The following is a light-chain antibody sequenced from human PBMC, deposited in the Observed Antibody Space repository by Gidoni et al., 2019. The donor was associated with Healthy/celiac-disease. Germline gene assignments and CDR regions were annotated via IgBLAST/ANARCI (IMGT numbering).Light chain of an antibody. CDR2: GAS. CDR1: QSVSSSY. CDR3: QQYGSSPYT. J-gene: IGKJ2*01. Sequence: EIVLTQSPGTLSLSPGERATLSCRASQSVSSSYLAWYQQKPGKAPRLLIYGASSRATGSPDRFSGSGSGTDFTLTISRREPEDFAVYYCQQYGSSPYTVGQGTKLESK. V-gene: IGKV3-20*01.